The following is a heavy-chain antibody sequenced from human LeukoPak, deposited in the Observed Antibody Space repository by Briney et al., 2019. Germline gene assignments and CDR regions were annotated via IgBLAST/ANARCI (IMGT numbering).Heavy chain of an antibody. CDR3: ARGPTRSGLDY. CDR2: IYYSGST. J-gene: IGHJ4*02. CDR1: GGSISSYY. V-gene: IGHV4-59*01. D-gene: IGHD4-11*01. Sequence: PSETLSLTCTVSGGSISSYYWSWIRQPPGKGLEWIGYIYYSGSTNYNPSLKSRVTISVDTSKNQFSLKLSSVTAADTAVYYCARGPTRSGLDYWGQGTLVTVSS.